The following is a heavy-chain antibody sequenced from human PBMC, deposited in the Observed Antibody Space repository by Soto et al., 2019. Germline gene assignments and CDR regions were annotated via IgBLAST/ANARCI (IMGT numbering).Heavy chain of an antibody. J-gene: IGHJ4*02. CDR1: GFTFSNAW. V-gene: IGHV3-15*07. CDR3: TTEKDMDPLNFDY. Sequence: GGSLRLSCAASGFTFSNAWMNWVRQAPGKGLEWVGRIKSKTDGGTTDYAAPGKGRFTISILDSKNMLYLQMNSLKTEDTAGYYCTTEKDMDPLNFDYWGQGTLVTVSS. D-gene: IGHD2-15*01. CDR2: IKSKTDGGTT.